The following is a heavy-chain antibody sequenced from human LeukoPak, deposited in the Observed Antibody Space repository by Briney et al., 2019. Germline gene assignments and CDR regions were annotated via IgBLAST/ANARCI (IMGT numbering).Heavy chain of an antibody. J-gene: IGHJ4*02. V-gene: IGHV1-69*04. CDR2: IIPIFGIA. Sequence: VASVKVSCKASGGTFSSYAISWVRQAPGQGLEWMGRIIPIFGIANYAQKFQGRVTITADKSTSTAYMELSSLRSEDTAVYYCARGGRGYSGYDYVRYWGQGTLVTVSS. CDR1: GGTFSSYA. CDR3: ARGGRGYSGYDYVRY. D-gene: IGHD5-12*01.